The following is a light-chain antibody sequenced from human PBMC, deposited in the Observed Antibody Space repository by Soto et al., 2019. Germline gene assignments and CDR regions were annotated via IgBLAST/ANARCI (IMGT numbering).Light chain of an antibody. V-gene: IGKV1-39*01. CDR2: DAS. CDR3: QQSYTTPPWT. Sequence: DIQMTQSPSSLSASVGDSVTITCRASQSISSYLNWYQQKPGKAPKVLIYDASSLQSGVPSRFSGSGSGTDFALTISSLKPEDFATYYCQQSYTTPPWTFGQGTKVEIK. CDR1: QSISSY. J-gene: IGKJ1*01.